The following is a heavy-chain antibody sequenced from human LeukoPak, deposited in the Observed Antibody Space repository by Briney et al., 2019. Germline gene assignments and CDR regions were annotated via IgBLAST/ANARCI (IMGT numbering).Heavy chain of an antibody. CDR3: ARDGMTRGNY. CDR1: GSISSYY. CDR2: IYTSGST. V-gene: IGHV4-4*09. Sequence: SETLSLTCTVSGSISSYYWSWIRQPPGKGLEWIGYIYTSGSTNYNPSLKSRVTISVDTSKNQFSLDLSSVTAADTAVYYCARDGMTRGNYWGQGTLVTVSS. D-gene: IGHD1-20*01. J-gene: IGHJ4*02.